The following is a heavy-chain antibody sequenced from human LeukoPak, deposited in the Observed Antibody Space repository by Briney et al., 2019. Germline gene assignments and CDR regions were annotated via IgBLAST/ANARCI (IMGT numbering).Heavy chain of an antibody. V-gene: IGHV3-30*04. Sequence: GGSLRLSCAASGFTFSSYAMHWVRQAPGKGLEWVAVISYDGSNKYYADSVKGRFTISRDNSKNTLYLQMNSLRAEDTAVYYCARDRLLWFGELYYYYYYGMDVWGQGTTVTVSS. CDR2: ISYDGSNK. J-gene: IGHJ6*02. CDR1: GFTFSSYA. CDR3: ARDRLLWFGELYYYYYYGMDV. D-gene: IGHD3-10*01.